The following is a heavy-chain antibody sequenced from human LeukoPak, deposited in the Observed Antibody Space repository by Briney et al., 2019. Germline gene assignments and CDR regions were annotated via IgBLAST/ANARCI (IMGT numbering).Heavy chain of an antibody. D-gene: IGHD3-3*01. J-gene: IGHJ4*02. V-gene: IGHV3-48*01. CDR3: ARVTIFLSFDY. Sequence: PGGSLRLSCAASGFIFRSYSMNWVRQAPGKGLEWVAFITSSSDTISYADSVKGRFTISRDNAKNSLYLQMDGLRAEDTAMYYCARVTIFLSFDYWGQGTLVTVSS. CDR2: ITSSSDTI. CDR1: GFIFRSYS.